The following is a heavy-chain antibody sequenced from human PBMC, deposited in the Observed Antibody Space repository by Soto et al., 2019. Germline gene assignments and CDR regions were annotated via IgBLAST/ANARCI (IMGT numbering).Heavy chain of an antibody. V-gene: IGHV3-7*01. CDR1: GFTFSTYW. CDR3: VCRGSFFNS. CDR2: MDQDGSER. D-gene: IGHD2-15*01. J-gene: IGHJ4*02. Sequence: EVQLVESGGGLVQPGGSLRLSCAASGFTFSTYWMTWVRQPPGKGLEWVANMDQDGSERYYVDSVRGRFTLSRDNAKNALDLQMDSGRGEEAAVYYTVCRGSFFNSWGQGTLVTVS.